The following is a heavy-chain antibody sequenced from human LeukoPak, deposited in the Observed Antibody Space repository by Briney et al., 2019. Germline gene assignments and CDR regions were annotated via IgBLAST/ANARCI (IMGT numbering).Heavy chain of an antibody. J-gene: IGHJ4*02. CDR2: ISYVGSNK. CDR3: ARDPGYCSSTSCFFDY. CDR1: GFTFSSYA. Sequence: GRSLRLSCAASGFTFSSYAMHWVRQAPGKGLEWVAVISYVGSNKYYADSVKGRFTISRDNSKNTLYLQMNSLRAEDTAVYYCARDPGYCSSTSCFFDYWGQGTLVTVSS. D-gene: IGHD2-2*03. V-gene: IGHV3-30*04.